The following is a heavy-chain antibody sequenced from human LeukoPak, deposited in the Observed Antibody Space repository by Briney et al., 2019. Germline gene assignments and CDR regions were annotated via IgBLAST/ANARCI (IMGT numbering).Heavy chain of an antibody. CDR2: ISGDGGST. CDR3: AKDRSSSGWLNFDY. V-gene: IGHV3-43*02. D-gene: IGHD6-19*01. J-gene: IGHJ4*02. CDR1: GFTFDDYA. Sequence: GGSLRLSRAASGFTFDDYAMHWVRQAPGKGLEWVSLISGDGGSTYYADSVKGRFTISRDNSKNSLYLQMNSLRTEDTALYYCAKDRSSSGWLNFDYWGQGTLVTVSS.